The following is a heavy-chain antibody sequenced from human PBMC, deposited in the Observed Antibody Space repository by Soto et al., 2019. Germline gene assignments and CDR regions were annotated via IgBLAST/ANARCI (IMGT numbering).Heavy chain of an antibody. V-gene: IGHV3-23*01. CDR2: ISGSGGST. CDR1: GFTFSSYA. Sequence: PGGSLRLSCAASGFTFSSYAMSWVRQAPGKGLEWVSAISGSGGSTYYADSVKGRFTISRDNSKNTLYLQMNSLRAEDTALYYCAKDMVRGVYYYYMDVWGKGTTVTVSS. J-gene: IGHJ6*03. CDR3: AKDMVRGVYYYYMDV. D-gene: IGHD3-10*01.